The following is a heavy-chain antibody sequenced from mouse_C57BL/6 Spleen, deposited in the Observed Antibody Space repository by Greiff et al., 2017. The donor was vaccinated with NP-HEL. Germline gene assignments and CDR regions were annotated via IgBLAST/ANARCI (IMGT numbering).Heavy chain of an antibody. J-gene: IGHJ2*01. Sequence: QVQLQQSGPELVKPGALVKISCKASGYAFSSSWMNWVKQRPGKGLEWIGRIYPGDGDTNYNGKFKGKATLTADKSSSTAYMQLSSLTSEDSAVYFCAREMVRKGYYFDYWGQGTTLTVSS. V-gene: IGHV1-82*01. D-gene: IGHD2-1*01. CDR3: AREMVRKGYYFDY. CDR1: GYAFSSSW. CDR2: IYPGDGDT.